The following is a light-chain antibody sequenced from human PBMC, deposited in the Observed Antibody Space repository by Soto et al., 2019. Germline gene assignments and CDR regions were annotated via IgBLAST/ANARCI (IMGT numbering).Light chain of an antibody. Sequence: EIVLTQSPDTLSLSPVERVTLSCRASKSFSRSYLAWYQQKPGQAPRLLIYGASSRATGIPDRFSGSGSGTDFTLTISRLEPEDFAVYYCQQHETLITFGQGTRLEIK. CDR3: QQHETLIT. V-gene: IGKV3-20*01. CDR1: KSFSRSY. J-gene: IGKJ5*01. CDR2: GAS.